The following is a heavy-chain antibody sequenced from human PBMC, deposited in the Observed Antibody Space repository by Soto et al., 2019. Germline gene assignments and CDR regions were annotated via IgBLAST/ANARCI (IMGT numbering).Heavy chain of an antibody. CDR1: GGSISSYY. V-gene: IGHV4-59*01. CDR3: ASLAAAGKDLGTLDP. J-gene: IGHJ5*02. CDR2: IYYSGST. Sequence: SETLSLTCTVSGGSISSYYWSWIRQPPGKGLEWIGYIYYSGSTNYNPSLKSRDTISVDTSKNQFSLKLSSVTAADTALYYCASLAAAGKDLGTLDPWGQGTLVTVSS. D-gene: IGHD6-13*01.